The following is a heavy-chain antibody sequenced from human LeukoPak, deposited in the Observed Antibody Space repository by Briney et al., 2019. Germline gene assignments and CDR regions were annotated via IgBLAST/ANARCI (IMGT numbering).Heavy chain of an antibody. CDR2: ISAYNGNT. J-gene: IGHJ4*02. Sequence: ASVKVSCKASGYTFTSYGFSWVRQAPGQGLEWMGWISAYNGNTNYAQKFQGRVTMTTDTSTSTVYMELRSLRSDDTAVYYCARDHSSSCQLFDYWGQGTLVTVSS. CDR1: GYTFTSYG. V-gene: IGHV1-18*01. D-gene: IGHD6-13*01. CDR3: ARDHSSSCQLFDY.